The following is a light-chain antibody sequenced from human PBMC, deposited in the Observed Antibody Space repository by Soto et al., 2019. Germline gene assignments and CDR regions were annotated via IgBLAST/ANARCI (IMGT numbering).Light chain of an antibody. V-gene: IGKV3-11*01. J-gene: IGKJ2*01. CDR2: DAS. CDR3: QQRSNWPRT. CDR1: QSVSSY. Sequence: EIVLTQSPATLSFSPGERATLSCRASQSVSSYLAWYQQKPGQAPRLLIYDASNRATGIPARFSGSGSGTDFTLTISSLEPEDLAVYYCQQRSNWPRTFGQGTKLEIK.